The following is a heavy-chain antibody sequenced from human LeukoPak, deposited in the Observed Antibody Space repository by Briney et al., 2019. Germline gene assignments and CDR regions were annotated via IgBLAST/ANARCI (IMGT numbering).Heavy chain of an antibody. J-gene: IGHJ4*02. Sequence: PGGSLRLSCAASGFTVSSNYMSWVRQAPGKGLEWVSVIYSGGSTYYADSVKGRFTISRDNSKNTLYLQMNSLRAEDTAVYYCASNYYDSSGYYEGYWGQGTLVKVSS. CDR2: IYSGGST. CDR1: GFTVSSNY. D-gene: IGHD3-22*01. V-gene: IGHV3-53*01. CDR3: ASNYYDSSGYYEGY.